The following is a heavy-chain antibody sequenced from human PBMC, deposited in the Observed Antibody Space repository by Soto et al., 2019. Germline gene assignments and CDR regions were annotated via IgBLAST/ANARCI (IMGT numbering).Heavy chain of an antibody. Sequence: GPLRLSCAASGCSFIDYAMSWVRQAPGKGLEWVSVFSESGGSTLYADSVRGRFTVSRDNSKNSLSLRMNSLRDEDTAVYFCAKRSPYSSGWYSPIFDYWGQGALVTVSS. CDR1: GCSFIDYA. D-gene: IGHD6-13*01. CDR3: AKRSPYSSGWYSPIFDY. J-gene: IGHJ4*02. V-gene: IGHV3-23*01. CDR2: FSESGGST.